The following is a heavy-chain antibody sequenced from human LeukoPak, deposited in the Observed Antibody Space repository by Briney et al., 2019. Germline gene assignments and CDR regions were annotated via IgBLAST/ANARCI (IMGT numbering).Heavy chain of an antibody. CDR1: GFTFSSYA. V-gene: IGHV3-64*04. Sequence: GGSLRLSCSASGFTFSSYAMHWVRQAPGKGLEYVSAISPNGGSTYYADSVKGRFSISRDNSKSTLYLQMNSLRAEDTAVYYCARDRRLVLRGAFDIWGQGTIVTVSS. CDR2: ISPNGGST. J-gene: IGHJ3*02. D-gene: IGHD3-3*01. CDR3: ARDRRLVLRGAFDI.